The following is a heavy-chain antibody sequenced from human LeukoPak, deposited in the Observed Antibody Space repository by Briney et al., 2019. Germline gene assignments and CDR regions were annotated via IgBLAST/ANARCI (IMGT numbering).Heavy chain of an antibody. CDR3: ARVGDYALHYYYYMDV. CDR1: GFIFSDHY. CDR2: ISSSGSTI. J-gene: IGHJ6*03. D-gene: IGHD4-17*01. Sequence: PGGSLRLSCAASGFIFSDHYMGWIRQAPGKGLEWDSYISSSGSTIYYADSVKGRFTISRDNAKNSLYLQMNSLRAEDTAVYYCARVGDYALHYYYYMDVWGKGTTVTVSS. V-gene: IGHV3-11*04.